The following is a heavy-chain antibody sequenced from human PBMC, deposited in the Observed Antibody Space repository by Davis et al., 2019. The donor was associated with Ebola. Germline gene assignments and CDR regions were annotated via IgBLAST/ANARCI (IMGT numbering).Heavy chain of an antibody. CDR2: ISGSGGST. D-gene: IGHD6-6*01. CDR1: GFTFSEFW. Sequence: GSLRLSCTASGFTFSEFWMSWVRQAPGKGLEWVSAISGSGGSTYYADSVKGRFTISRDNSKNTLYLQMNSLRAEDTAVYYCAKDHMVWSSSSFDYWGQGTLVTVSS. V-gene: IGHV3-23*01. J-gene: IGHJ4*02. CDR3: AKDHMVWSSSSFDY.